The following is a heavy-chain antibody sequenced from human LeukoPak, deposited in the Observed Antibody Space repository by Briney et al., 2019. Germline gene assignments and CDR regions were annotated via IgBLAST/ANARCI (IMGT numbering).Heavy chain of an antibody. J-gene: IGHJ5*01. Sequence: GGSLRLSCAASGFAFSVYAMSWLRQPPGKRLEWVSTINANSGTTSYAASVRGRFTISRDNSKNTLYLQLNTLRADDTATYYCAKPISGGLAVTADWFHPWGQGTLVVVSS. D-gene: IGHD6-19*01. CDR1: GFAFSVYA. CDR3: AKPISGGLAVTADWFHP. CDR2: INANSGTT. V-gene: IGHV3-23*01.